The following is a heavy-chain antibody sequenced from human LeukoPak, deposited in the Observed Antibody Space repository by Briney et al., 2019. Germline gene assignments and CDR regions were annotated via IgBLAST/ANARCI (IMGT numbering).Heavy chain of an antibody. CDR2: ISYDGSNK. V-gene: IGHV3-30*18. CDR1: GFTFSSYG. J-gene: IGHJ4*02. Sequence: GGSLRLSCAASGFTFSSYGMHWVRQAPGKGLEWVAVISYDGSNKYYADSVKGRFTISRDNSKNTLYLQMNSLRAEDTAVYYCAKDRMVRGVTEPDYWGQGTLGTVSS. CDR3: AKDRMVRGVTEPDY. D-gene: IGHD3-10*01.